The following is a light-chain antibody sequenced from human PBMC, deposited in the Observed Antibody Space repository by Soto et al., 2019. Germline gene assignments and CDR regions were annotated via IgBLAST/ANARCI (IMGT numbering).Light chain of an antibody. CDR3: QQLNSYPPT. Sequence: DIQLTQSPSFLSASVGDRVTITCRASQGISSYLAWYQQKPGKAPKLLIYAASTLQSGVPSRFSGSGSETEFTLTISSLQPEDFATYYCQQLNSYPPTFGGGTKVDIK. V-gene: IGKV1-9*01. CDR2: AAS. CDR1: QGISSY. J-gene: IGKJ4*01.